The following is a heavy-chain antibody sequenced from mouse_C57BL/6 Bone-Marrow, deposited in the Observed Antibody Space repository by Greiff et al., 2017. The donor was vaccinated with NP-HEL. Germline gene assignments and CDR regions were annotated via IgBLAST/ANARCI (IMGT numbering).Heavy chain of an antibody. Sequence: QVQLKQPGAELVKPGASVKVSCKASGYTFTSYWMHWVQQRPGQGLEWIGRIHPSDSDTNYNQKFKGKATLTVDKSSSTAYMQLSSLTSEDSSVDYCAMGMGNWPWFAYWGQGTLVTVSA. CDR2: IHPSDSDT. CDR3: AMGMGNWPWFAY. V-gene: IGHV1-74*01. CDR1: GYTFTSYW. J-gene: IGHJ3*01. D-gene: IGHD2-1*01.